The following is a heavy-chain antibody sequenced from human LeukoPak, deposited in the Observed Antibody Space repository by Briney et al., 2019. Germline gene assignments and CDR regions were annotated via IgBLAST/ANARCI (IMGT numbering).Heavy chain of an antibody. V-gene: IGHV4-30-4*01. CDR3: ARSTPSLCGDTPSAFDI. J-gene: IGHJ3*02. Sequence: PSETLSLTCTVSGGSISSGDYYWSWIRQPPGKGLEWIGYIYYSGSTYYNPSLKSRVTISVDTSKNQFSLKLSSVTAADTAVYYCARSTPSLCGDTPSAFDIWGQGTMVTVSS. CDR1: GGSISSGDYY. D-gene: IGHD4-17*01. CDR2: IYYSGST.